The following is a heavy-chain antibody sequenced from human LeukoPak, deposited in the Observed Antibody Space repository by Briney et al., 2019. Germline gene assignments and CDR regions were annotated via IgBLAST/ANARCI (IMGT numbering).Heavy chain of an antibody. V-gene: IGHV4-39*01. CDR1: GGSISSSSYY. CDR2: IYYSGST. J-gene: IGHJ4*02. CDR3: ASITMVRGVIISFDY. D-gene: IGHD3-10*01. Sequence: SETLSLTCTVSGGSISSSSYYWGWIRQPPGKGLERIGSIYYSGSTYYNPSLKSRVTISVDTSKNQFSLKLSSVTAADTAVYYCASITMVRGVIISFDYWGQGTLVTVSS.